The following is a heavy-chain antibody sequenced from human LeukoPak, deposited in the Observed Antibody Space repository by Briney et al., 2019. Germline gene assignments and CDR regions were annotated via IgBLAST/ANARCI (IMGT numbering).Heavy chain of an antibody. D-gene: IGHD3-22*01. CDR3: ARHVHVSMIVVILSDYFDY. Sequence: SETLSLTCTVSGDSISNYFWSWIRQPPGKGLEWIGYIYYSGGTNYNPSLKSRVTISVDTSKNQFSLKLSSVTAADTAVYYCARHVHVSMIVVILSDYFDYWGRGTPVSVSS. CDR1: GDSISNYF. V-gene: IGHV4-59*08. J-gene: IGHJ4*02. CDR2: IYYSGGT.